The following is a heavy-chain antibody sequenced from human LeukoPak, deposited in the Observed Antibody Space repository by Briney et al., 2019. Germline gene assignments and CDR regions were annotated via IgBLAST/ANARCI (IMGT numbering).Heavy chain of an antibody. Sequence: ASVKVSCKASGYTFTGYYMHWVRQAPGQGLEWMGWINPNSGGTNYAQKFQGRVTMTRDTSIRTAYMELSRLRSDDTAVYYCARSRSLGDALDIWGQGTMVTVSS. J-gene: IGHJ3*02. CDR1: GYTFTGYY. CDR3: ARSRSLGDALDI. V-gene: IGHV1-2*02. CDR2: INPNSGGT.